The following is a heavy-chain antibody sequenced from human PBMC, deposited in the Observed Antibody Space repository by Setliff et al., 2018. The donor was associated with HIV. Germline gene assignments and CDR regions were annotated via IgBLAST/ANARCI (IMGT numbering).Heavy chain of an antibody. J-gene: IGHJ5*02. V-gene: IGHV7-4-1*02. CDR2: INTNSGSP. CDR3: ARALYGDYGGDVNWLDP. CDR1: GYTFTTYA. Sequence: GASVKVSCKASGYTFTTYAISWVRQAPGQGLEWMGWINTNSGSPTYAQAFTGRFVFSVDTSVTTAYLEISSLKADDTAIYYCARALYGDYGGDVNWLDPWGQGTLVTVSS. D-gene: IGHD4-17*01.